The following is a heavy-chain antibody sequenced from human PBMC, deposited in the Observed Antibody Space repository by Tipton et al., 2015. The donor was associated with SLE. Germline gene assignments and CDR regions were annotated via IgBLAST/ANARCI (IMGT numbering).Heavy chain of an antibody. J-gene: IGHJ4*02. D-gene: IGHD2-21*01. CDR2: VYYTGST. V-gene: IGHV4-39*07. Sequence: TLSRTCSVSGGSISSSGYFWGWIRQPPGKGLEWIGSVYYTGSTYYNPSLKSRVTISVDTSKNQFSLKLSSVTVADTAVYYCARPYGDYWGQGTLVAVSS. CDR1: GGSISSSGYF. CDR3: ARPYGDY.